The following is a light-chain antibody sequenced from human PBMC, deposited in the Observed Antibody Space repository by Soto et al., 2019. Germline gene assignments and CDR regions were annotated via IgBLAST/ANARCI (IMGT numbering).Light chain of an antibody. CDR2: DTV. Sequence: EIVLTQSPATLSLSPGDAASLSCRASQNVRYSLAWYQQKPGQAPRLLIYDTVSRAPGVPARFSGSGYETHFALTITRLEPDDFAVYYCQQRTSWPRTFGQGTKVDIK. CDR1: QNVRYS. CDR3: QQRTSWPRT. J-gene: IGKJ1*01. V-gene: IGKV3-11*01.